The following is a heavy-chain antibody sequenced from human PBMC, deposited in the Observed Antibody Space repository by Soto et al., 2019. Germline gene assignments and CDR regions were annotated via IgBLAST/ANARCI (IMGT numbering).Heavy chain of an antibody. Sequence: VASVKVSCKASGYTFTSYAMHWVRQAPGQRLEWMGWINAGNGNTKYSQKFQGRVTITRDTSASTAYMELSSLRSEDTAMYYCARKLPMGDFDYWGQGTLVTVSS. CDR1: GYTFTSYA. CDR2: INAGNGNT. V-gene: IGHV1-3*01. CDR3: ARKLPMGDFDY. J-gene: IGHJ4*02.